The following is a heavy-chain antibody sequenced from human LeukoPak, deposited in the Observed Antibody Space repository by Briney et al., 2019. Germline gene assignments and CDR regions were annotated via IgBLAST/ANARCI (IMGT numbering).Heavy chain of an antibody. CDR3: VTEPGYCTGGRCYEGWFDP. CDR2: INHSGNT. V-gene: IGHV4-34*01. CDR1: GGSFSGYY. Sequence: KPSETLSLTCAVYGGSFSGYYWSWIRQAPGKGLEWIGEINHSGNTNYNPSLKSRVTISVDTSKNQFSLKLSSVTAADTAVYYCVTEPGYCTGGRCYEGWFDPWGQGTLVTVSS. J-gene: IGHJ5*01. D-gene: IGHD2-15*01.